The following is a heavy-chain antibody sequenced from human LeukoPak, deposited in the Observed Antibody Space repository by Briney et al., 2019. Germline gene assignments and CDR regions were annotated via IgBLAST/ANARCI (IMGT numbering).Heavy chain of an antibody. CDR2: ISAYNGNT. D-gene: IGHD3-16*02. CDR3: ARLRVWGSYRWYYGMDV. J-gene: IGHJ6*02. CDR1: GYTFTSYC. Sequence: ASVKVSCKASGYTFTSYCISWVRQAPGQGLEWMGWISAYNGNTNYAQKLQGRVTMTTDTSTSTAYMELRSLRSDDTAVYYCARLRVWGSYRWYYGMDVWGQGTTVTVSS. V-gene: IGHV1-18*04.